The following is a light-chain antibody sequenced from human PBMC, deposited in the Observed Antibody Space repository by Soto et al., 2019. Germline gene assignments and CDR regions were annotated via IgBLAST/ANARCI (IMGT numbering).Light chain of an antibody. CDR1: QSVLYSSNNKNN. CDR3: QQYYSTPWT. V-gene: IGKV4-1*01. Sequence: DIVMTQSPDSLAVSLGERATINCKSSQSVLYSSNNKNNLAWYQQKPGQPPKLLIYWASTRESGVPDRFIGSGSGADFTVTISSLQAEDVAVYYCQQYYSTPWTFGQGTKVEIK. J-gene: IGKJ1*01. CDR2: WAS.